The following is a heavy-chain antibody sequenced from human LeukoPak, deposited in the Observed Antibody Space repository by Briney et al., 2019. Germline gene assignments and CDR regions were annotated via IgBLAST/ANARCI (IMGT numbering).Heavy chain of an antibody. V-gene: IGHV4-4*07. Sequence: SETLSLTCTVSGGSISSYYWSWIRQPAGKGLEWIGRIYTSGSTNYNPFLKSRVTMSVDTSKNQFSLKLSSVTAADTAVYYCARHEAEMATILGGYWGQGTLVTVSS. CDR1: GGSISSYY. CDR2: IYTSGST. D-gene: IGHD5-24*01. CDR3: ARHEAEMATILGGY. J-gene: IGHJ4*02.